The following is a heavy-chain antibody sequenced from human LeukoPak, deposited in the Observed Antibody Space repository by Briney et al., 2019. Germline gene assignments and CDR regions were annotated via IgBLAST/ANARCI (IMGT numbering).Heavy chain of an antibody. D-gene: IGHD1-14*01. CDR1: GFTFSNAW. CDR2: ISGSGGST. Sequence: GGSLRLSCAASGFTFSNAWMSWVRQAPGKGLEWVSAISGSGGSTYYADSVKGRFTISRDNSKNTLYLQMNSLRAEDTAVYYCAKDRFNWFDPWGQGTLVTVSS. CDR3: AKDRFNWFDP. J-gene: IGHJ5*02. V-gene: IGHV3-23*01.